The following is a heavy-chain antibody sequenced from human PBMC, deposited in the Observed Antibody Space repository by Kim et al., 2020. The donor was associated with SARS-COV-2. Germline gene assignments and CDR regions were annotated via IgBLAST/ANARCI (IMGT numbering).Heavy chain of an antibody. V-gene: IGHV3-7*03. CDR3: ARDDDCSSTSCYHRYYYYGMDV. CDR2: IKQDGSEK. D-gene: IGHD2-2*01. CDR1: GFTFSSYW. Sequence: GGSLRLSCAASGFTFSSYWMSWVRQAPGKGLEWVANIKQDGSEKYYVDSVKDRFTISRDNAKNSLYLQMNSLRAEDTAVYYCARDDDCSSTSCYHRYYYYGMDVSAPGTTVTVSS. J-gene: IGHJ6*02.